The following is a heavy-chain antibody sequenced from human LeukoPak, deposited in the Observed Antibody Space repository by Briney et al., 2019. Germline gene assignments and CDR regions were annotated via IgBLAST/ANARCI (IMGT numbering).Heavy chain of an antibody. J-gene: IGHJ4*02. CDR3: ARHIDWAFDN. CDR2: IKEDGSEE. Sequence: GGSLRLSCAASGFTFRSYWMTWVRQPPGKGLEWVANIKEDGSEEYYADSMKGRFTISRDNAKNSLYLQMNSLRAEDTAVYYCARHIDWAFDNWGQGTLVIASS. D-gene: IGHD3-9*01. V-gene: IGHV3-7*01. CDR1: GFTFRSYW.